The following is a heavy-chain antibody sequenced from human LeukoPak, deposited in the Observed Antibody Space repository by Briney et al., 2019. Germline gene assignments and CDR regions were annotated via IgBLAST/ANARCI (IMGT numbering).Heavy chain of an antibody. CDR3: AKGPKLGDGFHCDY. CDR2: ISGSADNT. J-gene: IGHJ4*02. CDR1: GFIFDNYA. D-gene: IGHD5-24*01. Sequence: GGSLRLSCVASGFIFDNYALGWVRQAPGKGLEWVSGISGSADNTYYADSVKGRFTISRDISKNTVYLQMNNLRVDDTAVYYCAKGPKLGDGFHCDYWGQGTLVTVSS. V-gene: IGHV3-23*01.